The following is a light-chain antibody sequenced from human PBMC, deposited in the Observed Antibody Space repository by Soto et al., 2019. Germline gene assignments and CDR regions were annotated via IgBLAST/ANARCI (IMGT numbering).Light chain of an antibody. CDR1: QSISVW. CDR3: QQSYSTPRT. CDR2: DAS. J-gene: IGKJ1*01. V-gene: IGKV1-5*01. Sequence: ITCRASQSISVWLAWYQQKPGKASKLLIYDASSLESGVPSRFSGSGSGTEFTLTISSLQPEDFATYYCQQSYSTPRTFGQGTKVDIK.